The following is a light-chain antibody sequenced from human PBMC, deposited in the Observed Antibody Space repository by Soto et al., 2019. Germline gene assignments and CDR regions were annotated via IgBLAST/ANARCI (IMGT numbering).Light chain of an antibody. CDR1: SGDVGDYNF. V-gene: IGLV2-14*03. J-gene: IGLJ1*01. CDR3: SSYTSSSTFYL. CDR2: DVS. Sequence: QSALTQPASVSGSPGQSITISCTRTSGDVGDYNFVSWYQQHPGKAPKLMIYDVSNRPSGVSKRFSGSKSGNTAFLTISGLQAEDEADYYRSSYTSSSTFYLFGAGTKLTVL.